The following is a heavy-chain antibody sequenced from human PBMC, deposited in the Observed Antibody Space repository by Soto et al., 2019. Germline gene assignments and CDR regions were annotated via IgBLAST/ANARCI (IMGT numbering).Heavy chain of an antibody. CDR3: ARVGATTLHYLDY. V-gene: IGHV5-10-1*01. CDR1: GYRFTSYW. D-gene: IGHD1-26*01. Sequence: GRSLKISCQVSGYRFTSYWLTWVRQVPGKGLECLGRIEPRDSYTNYSPSFQGHVTISVDKSINTAYLQWNSLKASDTAIYYCARVGATTLHYLDYWGQGTLVTVSS. CDR2: IEPRDSYT. J-gene: IGHJ4*02.